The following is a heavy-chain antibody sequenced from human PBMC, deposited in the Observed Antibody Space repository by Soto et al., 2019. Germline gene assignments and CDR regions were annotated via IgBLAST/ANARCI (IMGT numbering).Heavy chain of an antibody. V-gene: IGHV4-59*08. CDR2: IYYNGNT. CDR1: RGSISTYY. J-gene: IGHJ4*02. Sequence: PSETLSLTCTVSRGSISTYYWSWIRQHPGKGLECIGYIYYNGNTNYNPSLKSRVTISVDTSKNQFTLNLNSVTAADTAVYYCARHATRSYDYWGQGTLVTVSS. CDR3: ARHATRSYDY.